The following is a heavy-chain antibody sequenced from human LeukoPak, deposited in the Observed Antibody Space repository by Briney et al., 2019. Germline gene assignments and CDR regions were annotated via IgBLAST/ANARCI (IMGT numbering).Heavy chain of an antibody. CDR1: GGSFSGYY. V-gene: IGHV4-34*01. D-gene: IGHD5-12*01. Sequence: PSETLSLTCAVYGGSFSGYYWSWIRQPPGKGLEWIGEINHSGSTYYNPSLKSRVTISVDTSKNQFSLKLSSVTAADTAVYYCAREGDPGSGYNYGNWLDPWGQGTLVTVSS. CDR2: INHSGST. CDR3: AREGDPGSGYNYGNWLDP. J-gene: IGHJ5*02.